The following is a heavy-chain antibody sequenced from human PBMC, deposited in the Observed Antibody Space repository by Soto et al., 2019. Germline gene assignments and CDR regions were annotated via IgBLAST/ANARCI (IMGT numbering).Heavy chain of an antibody. D-gene: IGHD3-22*01. Sequence: QVQLQQWGAGLLKPSETLSLTCAVYGGSFSGYYWSWIRQPPGKGLEWIGEINHSGSTNYNPSLKSRVTISVDTSKNQFSLKLSSVTAADAAVYYCARGDTYYYDCGGYYYLAFDIWGQGTMVTVSS. J-gene: IGHJ3*02. CDR2: INHSGST. V-gene: IGHV4-34*01. CDR3: ARGDTYYYDCGGYYYLAFDI. CDR1: GGSFSGYY.